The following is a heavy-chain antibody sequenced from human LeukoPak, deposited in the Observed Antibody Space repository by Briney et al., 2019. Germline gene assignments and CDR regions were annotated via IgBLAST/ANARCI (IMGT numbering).Heavy chain of an antibody. V-gene: IGHV4-59*01. CDR1: GGSISSYY. J-gene: IGHJ6*02. CDR3: ARLGWLQNYYYYYGMDV. D-gene: IGHD5-24*01. Sequence: SETLSLTCTVSGGSISSYYWSWTRQPPGKGLEWIGYIYYSGSTNYNPSFKSRVTISVDTSKNQFSLKLSSVTAADTAVYYCARLGWLQNYYYYYGMDVWGQGTTVTVSS. CDR2: IYYSGST.